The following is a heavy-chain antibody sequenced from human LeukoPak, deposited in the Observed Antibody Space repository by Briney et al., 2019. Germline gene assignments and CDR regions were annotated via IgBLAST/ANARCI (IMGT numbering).Heavy chain of an antibody. V-gene: IGHV4-38-2*02. Sequence: SETLSLTCTVSGYSISSGYYWDWIRQPPGKGLEWIGSIYHSGSPYYNSSLKSRVTISVDTSKNQFSLKLSSVTAADTAVYYCAREGRYCGGGRCSYMDVWGKGTTVTVSS. CDR3: AREGRYCGGGRCSYMDV. CDR1: GYSISSGYY. D-gene: IGHD2-15*01. CDR2: IYHSGSP. J-gene: IGHJ6*03.